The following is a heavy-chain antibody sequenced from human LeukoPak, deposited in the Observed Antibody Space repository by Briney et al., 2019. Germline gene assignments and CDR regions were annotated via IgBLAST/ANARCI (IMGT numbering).Heavy chain of an antibody. CDR1: GFTFSDYY. V-gene: IGHV3-11*04. D-gene: IGHD3-3*01. Sequence: GGSLRLSCAASGFTFSDYYMSWIRQAPGKGLVWVSYISNSGSTIYYADSVKGRFTISRDNAKNSLYLQMNSLRAEDTAVYYCARDLRYYDFWSGYDRSRDAFDIWGQGTMVTVSS. CDR3: ARDLRYYDFWSGYDRSRDAFDI. CDR2: ISNSGSTI. J-gene: IGHJ3*02.